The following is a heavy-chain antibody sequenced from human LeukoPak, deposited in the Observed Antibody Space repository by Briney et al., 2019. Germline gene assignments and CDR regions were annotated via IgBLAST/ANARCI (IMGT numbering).Heavy chain of an antibody. J-gene: IGHJ5*02. Sequence: PGGSLRLSCAASGFTFNSYAMSWVRQAAGKGMEWVSSISGSGGSTYYADSVKGRFTISRDSSKNMLYLQMNSLRPEDTAIYYCAKDGIDSGDPNGFDPWGQGTLVTVSS. CDR1: GFTFNSYA. CDR2: ISGSGGST. D-gene: IGHD3-10*01. CDR3: AKDGIDSGDPNGFDP. V-gene: IGHV3-23*01.